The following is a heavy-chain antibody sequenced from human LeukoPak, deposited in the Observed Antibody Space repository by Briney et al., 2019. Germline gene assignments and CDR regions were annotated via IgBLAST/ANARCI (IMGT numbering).Heavy chain of an antibody. Sequence: ASVKVSCKASGYPFTGYFIHWVRQAPGLGLEWMGWINPNSGGTNYAQKFQGWVTMTRDTSINPAYMELSSLKSDDTAVYYCARANYYDSIGDAFDIWGQGTMVTVSS. J-gene: IGHJ3*02. CDR1: GYPFTGYF. D-gene: IGHD3-22*01. V-gene: IGHV1-2*04. CDR2: INPNSGGT. CDR3: ARANYYDSIGDAFDI.